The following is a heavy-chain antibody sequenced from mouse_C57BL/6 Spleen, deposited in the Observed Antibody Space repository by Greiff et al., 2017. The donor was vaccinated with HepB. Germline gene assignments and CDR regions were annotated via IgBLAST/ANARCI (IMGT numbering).Heavy chain of an antibody. V-gene: IGHV3-6*01. J-gene: IGHJ2*01. D-gene: IGHD2-1*01. CDR2: ISYDGSN. CDR3: ARVRIYYGTYFDY. CDR1: GYSITSGYY. Sequence: EVKLQESGPGLVKPSQSLSLTCSVTGYSITSGYYWNWIRQFPGNKLEWMGYISYDGSNNYNPSLKNRISITRDTSKNQFFLKLNSVTTENTATYYCARVRIYYGTYFDYWGQGTTLTVSS.